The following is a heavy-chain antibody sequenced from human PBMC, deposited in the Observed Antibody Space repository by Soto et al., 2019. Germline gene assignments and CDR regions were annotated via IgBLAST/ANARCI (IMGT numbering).Heavy chain of an antibody. V-gene: IGHV3-23*01. CDR2: INDNGGST. CDR3: VKGSVGSRNYYFEH. Sequence: GGSLILSCAGSGFTFSSYAMSWVRQAPGKGLEWVSAINDNGGSTWYADSVKGRFTISRDNSMNTLYLQTNSLRGEDTAVYYCVKGSVGSRNYYFEHRGQGTLLT. CDR1: GFTFSSYA. D-gene: IGHD2-15*01. J-gene: IGHJ4*02.